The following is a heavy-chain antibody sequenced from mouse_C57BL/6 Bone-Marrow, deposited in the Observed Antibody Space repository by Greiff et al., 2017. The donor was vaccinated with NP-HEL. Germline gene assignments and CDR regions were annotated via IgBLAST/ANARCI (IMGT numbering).Heavy chain of an antibody. D-gene: IGHD2-1*01. CDR1: GFTFSSYA. J-gene: IGHJ4*01. Sequence: DVKLVESGGGLVKPGGSLKLSCAASGFTFSSYAMSWVRQTPEKRLEWVATISDGGSYTYYPDNLKGRFTISRDNAKNNLYLQKSQLKSEDTAMYYCARVRSYGNFGVCYAMDYWGQGTSVTVSS. CDR3: ARVRSYGNFGVCYAMDY. CDR2: ISDGGSYT. V-gene: IGHV5-4*03.